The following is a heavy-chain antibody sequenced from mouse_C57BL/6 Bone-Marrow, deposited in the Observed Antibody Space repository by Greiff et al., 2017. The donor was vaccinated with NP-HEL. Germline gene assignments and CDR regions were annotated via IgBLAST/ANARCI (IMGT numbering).Heavy chain of an antibody. D-gene: IGHD1-1*01. V-gene: IGHV5-4*01. CDR2: ISDGGSYT. CDR1: GFTFSSYA. J-gene: IGHJ4*01. CDR3: ARERFTTVVATDAMDY. Sequence: EVQLVESGGGLVKPGGSLKLSCAASGFTFSSYAMSWVRQTPEKRLEWVATISDGGSYTYSPDNVKGRFTISRDNAKNNLYLQMSHLKSEDTAMYYCARERFTTVVATDAMDYWGQGTSVTVSS.